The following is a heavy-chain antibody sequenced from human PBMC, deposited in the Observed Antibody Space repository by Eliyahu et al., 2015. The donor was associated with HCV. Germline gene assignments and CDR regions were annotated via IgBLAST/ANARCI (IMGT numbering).Heavy chain of an antibody. CDR3: ARATYYYDSSGNYYFDY. CDR1: GYTFXGXX. D-gene: IGHD3-22*01. Sequence: QVQLVQSGAEVKKPGASVKVSCKASGYTFXGXXMHWVRQGPGQGLGWMGWINPNSGGTNYAQKFQGRVTMTRDTSISTAYMELSRLRSDDTAVYYCARATYYYDSSGNYYFDYWGQGTLVTVSS. V-gene: IGHV1-2*02. CDR2: INPNSGGT. J-gene: IGHJ4*02.